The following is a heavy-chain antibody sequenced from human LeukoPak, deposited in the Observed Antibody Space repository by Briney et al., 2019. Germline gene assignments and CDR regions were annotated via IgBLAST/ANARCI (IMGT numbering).Heavy chain of an antibody. V-gene: IGHV3-30*02. CDR3: AKDRSSGWYANGFDY. Sequence: PGGSLRLSXAASGFTFSSYGMHWVRQAPGKGREWVAFIRYDGSNKYYADSVKGRFTISRDNSKNTLYLQMNSLRAEDTAVYYCAKDRSSGWYANGFDYWGQGTLVTVSS. D-gene: IGHD6-19*01. CDR1: GFTFSSYG. CDR2: IRYDGSNK. J-gene: IGHJ4*02.